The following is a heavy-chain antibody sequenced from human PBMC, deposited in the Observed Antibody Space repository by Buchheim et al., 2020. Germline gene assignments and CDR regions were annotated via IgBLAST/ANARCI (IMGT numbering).Heavy chain of an antibody. CDR2: IKQDGSET. CDR1: GFTFSSYW. Sequence: EVQLVESGGGLVQPGGSLRLSCAASGFTFSSYWMSWVRQAPGQGLEWVANIKQDGSETYYVDSVKGRFTISRDNAKNSLYLQMNSLRAEDTAVYYCARNWAGRATSDWFDPWGQGTL. J-gene: IGHJ5*02. D-gene: IGHD1-26*01. CDR3: ARNWAGRATSDWFDP. V-gene: IGHV3-7*01.